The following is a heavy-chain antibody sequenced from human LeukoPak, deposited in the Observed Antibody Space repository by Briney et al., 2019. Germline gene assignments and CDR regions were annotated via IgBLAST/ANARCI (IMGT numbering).Heavy chain of an antibody. CDR3: AQSTIFSVFHY. J-gene: IGHJ4*02. CDR2: INHSGST. V-gene: IGHV4-34*01. Sequence: PSETLSLTCAVYGGSFSGYYWSWIRQPPGKGLEWIGEINHSGSTNYNPSLKSRVTISVDTSKNQFSLKLSSVTAADTAVYYCAQSTIFSVFHYWGQGALVTVSS. D-gene: IGHD3-9*01. CDR1: GGSFSGYY.